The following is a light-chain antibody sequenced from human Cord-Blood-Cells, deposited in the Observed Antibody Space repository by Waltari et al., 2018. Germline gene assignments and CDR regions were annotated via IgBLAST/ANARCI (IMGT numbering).Light chain of an antibody. V-gene: IGKV3-15*01. CDR1: QSVSSN. Sequence: EIVMTQSPATLSVSPGERATLSCRASQSVSSNLARYQQKPGQAPRLLIYGASTRATGSPARFSGSGSGTEFTLTISSLQSEDLAVYYCQQYNNWPPRTFGQGTKVEIK. CDR3: QQYNNWPPRT. J-gene: IGKJ1*01. CDR2: GAS.